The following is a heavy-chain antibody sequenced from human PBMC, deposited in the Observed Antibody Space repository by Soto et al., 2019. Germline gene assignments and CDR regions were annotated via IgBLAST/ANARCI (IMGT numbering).Heavy chain of an antibody. D-gene: IGHD6-19*01. CDR1: GFTLNNYA. V-gene: IGHV3-23*01. CDR2: SSSTGATT. Sequence: GGFLRLSFGNSGFTLNNYAMSWVRQAPGERLEWRSYSSSTGATTYYAVSVKGSFTISRANSRNSVFFRRITLGADDTAIYYCATFMTVTGPGWGRASDYWGQGTRVTVSS. CDR3: ATFMTVTGPGWGRASDY. J-gene: IGHJ4*02.